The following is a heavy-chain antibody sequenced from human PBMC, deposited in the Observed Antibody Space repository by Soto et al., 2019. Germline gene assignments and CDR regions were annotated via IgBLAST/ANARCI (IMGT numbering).Heavy chain of an antibody. J-gene: IGHJ4*02. D-gene: IGHD6-6*01. CDR2: INSDGSST. V-gene: IGHV3-74*01. CDR1: GFTFSSYW. CDR3: ARHADSSSSGGHPLDY. Sequence: GGSLRLSCAASGFTFSSYWMHWVRQAPGKGLVWVSRINSDGSSTSYADSVKGRFTISRDTSKNQFSLKLSSVTAADTAVYYCARHADSSSSGGHPLDYWGQGTLVTVSS.